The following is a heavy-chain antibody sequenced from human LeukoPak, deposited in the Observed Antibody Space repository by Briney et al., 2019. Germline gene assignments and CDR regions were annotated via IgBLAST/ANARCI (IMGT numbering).Heavy chain of an antibody. V-gene: IGHV1-46*01. CDR3: ARRVDGDYSFDY. D-gene: IGHD4-17*01. CDR1: GYTFTNYY. CDR2: LNPTSGST. J-gene: IGHJ4*02. Sequence: AASVKVSCKTSGYTFTNYYLHWVRQAPGQGLEWMGVLNPTSGSTSYAQYFQGRVTMTRDTSTSTVYMELSSLRSEDTAVYYCARRVDGDYSFDYWGQGTLVTVSS.